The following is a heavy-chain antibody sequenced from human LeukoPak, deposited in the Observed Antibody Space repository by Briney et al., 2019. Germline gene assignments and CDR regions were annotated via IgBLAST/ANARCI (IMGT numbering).Heavy chain of an antibody. CDR2: INSDGSST. D-gene: IGHD3/OR15-3a*01. V-gene: IGHV3-74*01. J-gene: IGHJ3*02. Sequence: PGGSLRLSCAASGFTFSRYWMPWVRHAPGEGLLWVSRINSDGSSTYYADSVKGRFTTSRDNAKNALHLQMNSLTAEDTAVYYCVLDLFSSFAFDIWGQGTMVTVSS. CDR3: VLDLFSSFAFDI. CDR1: GFTFSRYW.